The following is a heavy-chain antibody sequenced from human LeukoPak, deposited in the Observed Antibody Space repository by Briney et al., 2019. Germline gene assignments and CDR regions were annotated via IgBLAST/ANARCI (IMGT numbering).Heavy chain of an antibody. D-gene: IGHD1-26*01. CDR3: ARGESGYYYNGY. J-gene: IGHJ4*02. CDR1: GFTFSSCW. Sequence: GGSLRLSCAASGFTFSSCWMHWVRQAPGKGLVWVSRINSDGSSTSYADSVKGRFTISRDNAKNTLYLQMNSLRAEDTAVYYCARGESGYYYNGYWGQGTLLTVSS. CDR2: INSDGSST. V-gene: IGHV3-74*01.